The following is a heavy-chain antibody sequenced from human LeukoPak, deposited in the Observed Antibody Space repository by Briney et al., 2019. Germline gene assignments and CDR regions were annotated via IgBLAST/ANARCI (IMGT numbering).Heavy chain of an antibody. CDR2: ISSSGSA. CDR3: ARDADSSSWYRIY. Sequence: SETLSLTCTVTGGSIRGGYFYWTWIRQPAGRGLEWIGRISSSGSANYTPSLKSRVTISVDTSKNQFSLKLSSVTAADTAVYYCARDADSSSWYRIYWGQGTLVTVSS. J-gene: IGHJ4*02. V-gene: IGHV4-61*02. CDR1: GGSIRGGYFY. D-gene: IGHD6-13*01.